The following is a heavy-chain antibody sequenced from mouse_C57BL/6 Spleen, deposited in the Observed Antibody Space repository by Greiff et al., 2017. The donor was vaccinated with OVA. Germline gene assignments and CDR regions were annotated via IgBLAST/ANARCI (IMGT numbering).Heavy chain of an antibody. CDR2: IHPNSGST. V-gene: IGHV1-64*01. CDR1: GYTFTSYW. J-gene: IGHJ4*01. Sequence: QVQLQQPGAELVKPGASVKLSCKASGYTFTSYWMHWVKQRPGQGLEWIGMIHPNSGSTNYNEKFKSKATLTVDKSSSTAYMQLSSLTSEDSAVYYCARNYDYPDYYAMDDWGQGTSVTVSS. D-gene: IGHD2-4*01. CDR3: ARNYDYPDYYAMDD.